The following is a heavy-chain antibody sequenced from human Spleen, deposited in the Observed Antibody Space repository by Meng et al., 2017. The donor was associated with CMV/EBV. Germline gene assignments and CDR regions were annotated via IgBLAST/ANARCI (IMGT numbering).Heavy chain of an antibody. D-gene: IGHD2-2*01. CDR3: AREDAAYCSTTSWFGAFDI. CDR2: IFHSGST. J-gene: IGHJ3*02. V-gene: IGHV4-38-2*02. CDR1: GYSISSGYY. Sequence: SETLSLTCTVSGYSISSGYYWGWIRQPPGKGLEWIGNIFHSGSTYYNPSLKSRVTISVDRSKNQFSLKMNSVSAADTAVYYCAREDAAYCSTTSWFGAFDIWGQGTMVTVSS.